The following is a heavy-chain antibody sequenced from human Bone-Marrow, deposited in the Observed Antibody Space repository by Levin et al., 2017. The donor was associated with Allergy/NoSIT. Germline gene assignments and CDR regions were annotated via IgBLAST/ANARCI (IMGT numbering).Heavy chain of an antibody. CDR3: AREGSGLYYYYAMDV. Sequence: EASVKVSCKASGYTFTIYYMHWVRQAPGQGLEWMGWINPNSGDTNYAQRFQGRVTMTRDTSINTAYMELSRLRSDDTAVYYCAREGSGLYYYYAMDVWGQGTTVSVSS. CDR2: INPNSGDT. CDR1: GYTFTIYY. J-gene: IGHJ6*02. V-gene: IGHV1-2*02. D-gene: IGHD3-16*01.